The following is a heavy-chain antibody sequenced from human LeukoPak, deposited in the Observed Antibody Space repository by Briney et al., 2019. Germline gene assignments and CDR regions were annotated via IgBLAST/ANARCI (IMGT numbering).Heavy chain of an antibody. V-gene: IGHV4-34*01. D-gene: IGHD3-3*01. CDR2: INHSGST. J-gene: IGHJ6*03. CDR3: ARTKGDFWSGYFSYYYMDV. CDR1: GGSFSGYY. Sequence: SETLSLTCAVYGGSFSGYYWSWIRQTPEKGLEWIGEINHSGSTNYNPSLKSRVTISVDTSKNQFSLNLSSVTAVDTAVFYCARTKGDFWSGYFSYYYMDVWGKGTTVTVSS.